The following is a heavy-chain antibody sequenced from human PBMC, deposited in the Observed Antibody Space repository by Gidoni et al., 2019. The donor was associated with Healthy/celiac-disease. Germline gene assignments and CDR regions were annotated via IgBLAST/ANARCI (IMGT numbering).Heavy chain of an antibody. Sequence: QVQLVESGGGVVQPGRSLRLSCSASGFTFSMYGMHWVRQAPGKGLEWVAVIWYDGSNKYYADSVKGRFTISRDNSKNTLYLQMNSLRAEDTAVYYCARWEGATSAFDIWGQGTMVTVSS. J-gene: IGHJ3*02. CDR3: ARWEGATSAFDI. CDR1: GFTFSMYG. V-gene: IGHV3-33*01. CDR2: IWYDGSNK. D-gene: IGHD1-26*01.